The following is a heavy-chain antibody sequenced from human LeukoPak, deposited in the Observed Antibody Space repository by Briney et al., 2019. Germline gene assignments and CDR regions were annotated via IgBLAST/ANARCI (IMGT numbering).Heavy chain of an antibody. CDR2: INPSGGST. Sequence: GASVKVSCKASGYTFTSYYMHWVRQAPGQGLEWMGIINPSGGSTSYAQKFQGRVTITRNTSISTAYMELSSLRSEDTAVYYCATFGVVINTGPGYYWGQGTLVTVSS. J-gene: IGHJ4*02. CDR1: GYTFTSYY. V-gene: IGHV1-46*01. D-gene: IGHD3-3*01. CDR3: ATFGVVINTGPGYY.